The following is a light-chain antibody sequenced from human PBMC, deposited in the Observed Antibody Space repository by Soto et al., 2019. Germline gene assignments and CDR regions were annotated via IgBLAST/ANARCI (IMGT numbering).Light chain of an antibody. CDR2: AAS. Sequence: DIKMTQSPSSVSESVGDRVTITCRASQDIRWLVWYQQKPGKAPKFLMSAASSLQSGVPSRFSASRSGTDFTLTISSLQAEDFATYFCQQADRLPVTFGGGTKVEI. CDR1: QDIRW. V-gene: IGKV1-12*01. CDR3: QQADRLPVT. J-gene: IGKJ4*01.